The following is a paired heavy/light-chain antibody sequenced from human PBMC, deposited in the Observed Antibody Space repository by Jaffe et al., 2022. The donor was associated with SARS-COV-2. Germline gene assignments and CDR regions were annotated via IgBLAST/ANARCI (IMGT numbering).Light chain of an antibody. V-gene: IGKV1-9*01. CDR1: QGISSY. CDR2: AAS. CDR3: QQLNTYPFS. J-gene: IGKJ3*01. Sequence: DIQLTQSPSFLSASVGDRVTITCRASQGISSYLAWYQQKPGKAPKLLIYAASTLQSGVPSRFSGSGFETEFTLTISSLQPEDFATYYCQQLNTYPFSFGPGTKVDV.
Heavy chain of an antibody. Sequence: QVQLQESGPGLVQPSQTLSLTCTVSGGSMSSAGYHWTWVRQPAGKGLEWIGRIYRSGGTNYNPSLKSRVTISVDTSKDQFSLKLTSVTAADTAVYYCARGTPSYSYYGIDVWGQGTTVTVSS. CDR1: GGSMSSAGYH. J-gene: IGHJ6*02. V-gene: IGHV4-61*02. CDR3: ARGTPSYSYYGIDV. CDR2: IYRSGGT.